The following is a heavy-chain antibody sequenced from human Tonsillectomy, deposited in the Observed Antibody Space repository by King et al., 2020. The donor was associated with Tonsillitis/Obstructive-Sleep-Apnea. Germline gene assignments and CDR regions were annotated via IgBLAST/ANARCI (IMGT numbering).Heavy chain of an antibody. CDR1: GFSLSTSGVA. CDR2: IYWDDDK. J-gene: IGHJ6*03. D-gene: IGHD4-17*01. V-gene: IGHV2-5*02. CDR3: ARGRFGEYGGGHDHYYYYMDV. Sequence: TLKESGPTLVKPTQTLTLTCTFSGFSLSTSGVAVGWIRQPPGKALEWLALIYWDDDKRYSPSLRSRLTISKDTSKNQVVLTVTNMDPVDTATYYCARGRFGEYGGGHDHYYYYMDVWGKGTTVTVSS.